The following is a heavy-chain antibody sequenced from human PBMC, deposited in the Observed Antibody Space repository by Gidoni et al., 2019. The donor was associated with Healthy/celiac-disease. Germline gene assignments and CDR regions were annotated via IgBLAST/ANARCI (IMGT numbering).Heavy chain of an antibody. CDR2: ISGSGGST. J-gene: IGHJ4*02. D-gene: IGHD6-13*01. CDR3: ATRLGESGSSWYLDY. V-gene: IGHV3-23*01. CDR1: GFTFSSYA. Sequence: EVQLLESGGGLVQPGGSLRLPCAASGFTFSSYAMSWVRQAPGQGLEWVSAISGSGGSTYYADSVKGRFTISRDNSKNTLYLQMNSLRAEDTAVYYCATRLGESGSSWYLDYWGQGTLVTVSS.